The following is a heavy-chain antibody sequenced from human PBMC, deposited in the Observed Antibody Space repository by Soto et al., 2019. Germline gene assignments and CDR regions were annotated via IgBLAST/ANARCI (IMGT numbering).Heavy chain of an antibody. CDR1: RGKIGEHG. Sequence: PYSVSRGKIGEHGGSCILQHTGKGLEWIGYIYYSGSTNYNPSLKSRVTISVDTSKNQFSLKLSSVTAADTAVYYCARDHGVYYGSGRGGAFDIWVQGTMVIVSS. J-gene: IGHJ3*02. CDR3: ARDHGVYYGSGRGGAFDI. CDR2: IYYSGST. D-gene: IGHD3-10*01. V-gene: IGHV4-59*11.